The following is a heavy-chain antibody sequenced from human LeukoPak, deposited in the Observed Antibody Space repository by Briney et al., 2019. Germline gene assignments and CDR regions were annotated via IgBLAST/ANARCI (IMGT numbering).Heavy chain of an antibody. Sequence: PSETLSLTCAVYGVSLSGYHWAWIRQPPGKGLEWIGEINDGGSTNYNPSLKSRVTISIDTSKKQFSLKLASVTAADTAVYYWARFAYVSSYYGQRGDYWGQGTQVSVSS. V-gene: IGHV4-34*01. D-gene: IGHD3-22*01. CDR3: ARFAYVSSYYGQRGDY. J-gene: IGHJ4*02. CDR1: GVSLSGYH. CDR2: INDGGST.